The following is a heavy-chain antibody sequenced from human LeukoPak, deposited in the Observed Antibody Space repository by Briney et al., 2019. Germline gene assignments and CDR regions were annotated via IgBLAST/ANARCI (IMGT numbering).Heavy chain of an antibody. CDR2: IIPIFGTA. V-gene: IGHV1-69*05. J-gene: IGHJ5*02. Sequence: GASVKVSCKASGGTFSSYAISWVRQAPGQGLEWMGGIIPIFGTANYAQKLQGRVTMTTDTSTSTAYMELRSLRSDDTAVYYCARDPGTGFDPWGQGTLVTVSS. CDR1: GGTFSSYA. D-gene: IGHD1-1*01. CDR3: ARDPGTGFDP.